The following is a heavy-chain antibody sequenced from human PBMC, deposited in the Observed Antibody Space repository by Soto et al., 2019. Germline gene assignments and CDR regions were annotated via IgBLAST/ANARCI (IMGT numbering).Heavy chain of an antibody. V-gene: IGHV3-21*01. Sequence: GGSLRLSCAASGFTFSSYSMNWVRQAPGKGLEWVSSISSSSSYIYYADSVKGRFTISRDNAKNSLYLQMNSLRAEDTAVYYCARPPYDILTGWSYYMDVWGKGTTVTVSS. J-gene: IGHJ6*03. CDR2: ISSSSSYI. D-gene: IGHD3-9*01. CDR3: ARPPYDILTGWSYYMDV. CDR1: GFTFSSYS.